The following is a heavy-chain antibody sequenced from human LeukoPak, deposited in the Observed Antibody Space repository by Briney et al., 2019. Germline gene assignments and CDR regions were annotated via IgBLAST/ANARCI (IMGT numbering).Heavy chain of an antibody. CDR3: ARGHVSGGGLYYFNS. CDR1: GYIFTSLD. D-gene: IGHD2-8*02. CDR2: MNPNNGKT. Sequence: ASVKVSCKASGYIFTSLDINWVRQAPGQGLEWMGWMNPNNGKTAYAQKFQGRVTITRNTAITTAYMELSSLRSDDTAVYYCARGHVSGGGLYYFNSWGQGTLVTVPS. V-gene: IGHV1-8*03. J-gene: IGHJ4*02.